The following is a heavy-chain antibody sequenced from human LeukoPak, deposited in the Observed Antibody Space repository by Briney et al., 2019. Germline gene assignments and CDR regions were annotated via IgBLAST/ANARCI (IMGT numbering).Heavy chain of an antibody. Sequence: SETLSLTCTVSGGSISSYYWSWIRQPPGKGLEWIGYIFYSGITNYNPSLKSRVTISIDTSKNQFSLKLSSVTAADTAVYYCARGAYYYDSSGYNWYFGLWGRGTLVTVSS. D-gene: IGHD3-22*01. V-gene: IGHV4-59*01. J-gene: IGHJ2*01. CDR1: GGSISSYY. CDR2: IFYSGIT. CDR3: ARGAYYYDSSGYNWYFGL.